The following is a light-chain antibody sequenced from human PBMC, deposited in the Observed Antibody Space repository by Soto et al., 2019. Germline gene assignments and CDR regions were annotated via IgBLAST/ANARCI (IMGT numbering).Light chain of an antibody. J-gene: IGLJ3*02. CDR1: SGHSTFA. V-gene: IGLV4-69*01. CDR3: QIWAIGFVE. CDR2: VNSDGSH. Sequence: QLVLTQSPSASASLGASVKLTCTLSSGHSTFAIAWHQQQPEKGPRYLMKVNSDGSHTKGDGIPDRFSGSSSGAERYLTISRLQSDDEADYYCQIWAIGFVEFGGGTKVTVL.